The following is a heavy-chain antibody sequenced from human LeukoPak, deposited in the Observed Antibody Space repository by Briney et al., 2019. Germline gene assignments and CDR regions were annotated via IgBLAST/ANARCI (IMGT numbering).Heavy chain of an antibody. D-gene: IGHD1-26*01. CDR2: IERKTDGGTT. CDR1: GFTFSNAW. J-gene: IGHJ5*02. V-gene: IGHV3-15*04. Sequence: PGGSHRLACAASGFTFSNAWMNWVRQAPGKGLEWVGRIERKTDGGTTDYAAPVKGRFTISRDDSKNTQYLQMNSLKTEDTAVYYCVSLSGSYSSSYNCFGPWGKQVIVTASS. CDR3: VSLSGSYSSSYNCFGP.